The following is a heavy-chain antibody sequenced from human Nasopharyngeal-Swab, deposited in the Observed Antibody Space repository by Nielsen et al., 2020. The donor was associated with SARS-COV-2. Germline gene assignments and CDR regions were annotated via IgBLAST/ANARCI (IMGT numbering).Heavy chain of an antibody. J-gene: IGHJ6*02. CDR3: ARDSFSRVGAAGSSHYYYCGMDV. Sequence: GGSLRLSCAASGFTFSSYWMSWVRQAPGKGLEWVANIKQDGSEKYYVDSVKGRFTTSRDNAKNSLYLQMNSLRAEDTAVYYCARDSFSRVGAAGSSHYYYCGMDVWGQGTTVTVSS. D-gene: IGHD6-13*01. V-gene: IGHV3-7*01. CDR1: GFTFSSYW. CDR2: IKQDGSEK.